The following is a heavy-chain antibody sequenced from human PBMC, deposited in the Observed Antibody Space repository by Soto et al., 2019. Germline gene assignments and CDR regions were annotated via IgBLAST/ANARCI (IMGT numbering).Heavy chain of an antibody. CDR2: INHSGST. CDR1: GGSFSGYY. CDR3: ARAQTVTTSYYFDY. Sequence: PSETLSLTCAVYGGSFSGYYWSWIRQPPGKGLEWIGEINHSGSTNYNPSLKSRVTISVDTSKNQFSLKLSSVTAADTAVYYCARAQTVTTSYYFDYWGQRTLVTVSS. V-gene: IGHV4-34*01. J-gene: IGHJ4*02. D-gene: IGHD4-17*01.